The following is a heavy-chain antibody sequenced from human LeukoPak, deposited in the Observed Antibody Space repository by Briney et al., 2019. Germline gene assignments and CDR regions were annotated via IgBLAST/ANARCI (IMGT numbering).Heavy chain of an antibody. CDR3: AKRADTDSSVYRQYYFEY. Sequence: GGSLGLSCAASGFAFSSYGMSWVRQAPGKGLEWVSSVSGSGRYTFYGDSVKGRFTLSRDNSKNTLYLQMNSLRAEDTAVYYCAKRADTDSSVYRQYYFEYWGQGTLVTVSS. D-gene: IGHD5-18*01. J-gene: IGHJ4*02. CDR1: GFAFSSYG. V-gene: IGHV3-23*01. CDR2: VSGSGRYT.